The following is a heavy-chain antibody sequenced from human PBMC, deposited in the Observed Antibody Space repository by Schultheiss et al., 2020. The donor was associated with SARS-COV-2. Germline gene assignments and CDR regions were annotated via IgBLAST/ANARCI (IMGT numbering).Heavy chain of an antibody. CDR2: ISYDGSNK. J-gene: IGHJ6*02. CDR3: ARGDGAGTRTYYYYGMDV. V-gene: IGHV3-30*03. D-gene: IGHD6-13*01. Sequence: GESLKISCAASGFTFSSYGMHWVRQAPGKGLEWVAVISYDGSNKYYADSVKGRFTISRDNSKNTLYLQMNSLRAEDTAVYYCARGDGAGTRTYYYYGMDVWGQGTTVTVSS. CDR1: GFTFSSYG.